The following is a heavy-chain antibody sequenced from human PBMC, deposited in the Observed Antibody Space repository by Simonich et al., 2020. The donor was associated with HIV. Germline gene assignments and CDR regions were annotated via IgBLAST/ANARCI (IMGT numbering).Heavy chain of an antibody. CDR3: ARGAEGATTQYY. Sequence: QVQLQESGPGLVKPSETLSLTCAVSGYSISSGYSWSWLRQPPGKGLEWFWEINHSGSTNYNPSPKSRVTRSVDTSKNQFSLQLSSVTAADTAVYYCARGAEGATTQYYWGQGTLVTVSS. V-gene: IGHV4-38-2*01. D-gene: IGHD1-26*01. CDR1: GYSISSGYS. J-gene: IGHJ4*02. CDR2: INHSGST.